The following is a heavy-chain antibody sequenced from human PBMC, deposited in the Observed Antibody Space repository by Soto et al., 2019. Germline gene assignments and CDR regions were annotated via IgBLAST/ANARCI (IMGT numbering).Heavy chain of an antibody. Sequence: GGSLRLSCAASGFTFSSYWMSWVRQAPGKGLEWVANIKQDGSEKYYVDSVKGRFTISRDNAKNSLYLQMNSLRAEDTAVYYCASPYCGGDCYSLDYYGMDVWGQGTTVTVSS. J-gene: IGHJ6*02. CDR1: GFTFSSYW. V-gene: IGHV3-7*01. CDR2: IKQDGSEK. CDR3: ASPYCGGDCYSLDYYGMDV. D-gene: IGHD2-21*02.